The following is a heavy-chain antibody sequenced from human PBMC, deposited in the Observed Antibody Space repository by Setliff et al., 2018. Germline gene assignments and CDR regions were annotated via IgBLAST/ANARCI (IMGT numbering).Heavy chain of an antibody. J-gene: IGHJ6*03. V-gene: IGHV4-61*02. CDR3: ARWRVRDSGYYPRLSYMDV. D-gene: IGHD3-22*01. Sequence: PSETLSLTCTVSGGAFSSGSYYWSWIRQPAGKGLEWIGLMYSEGSTSYNPSLKSRVTISLDTSKNQFSLKLSSVTAADTAVYYCARWRVRDSGYYPRLSYMDVWGKGTTVTVSS. CDR1: GGAFSSGSYY. CDR2: MYSEGST.